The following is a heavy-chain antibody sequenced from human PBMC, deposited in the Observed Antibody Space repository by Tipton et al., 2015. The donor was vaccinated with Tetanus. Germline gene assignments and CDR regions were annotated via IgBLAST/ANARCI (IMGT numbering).Heavy chain of an antibody. Sequence: QSGPEVKRPGASVKVSCKSSGYTFTGYDVSWVRQAPGQGLEWMGWINTHNGDTNYAQRFEDRVTMTTDTSTSTAYMELRGLRSDDTAVYFCVRDKVGGITGFDHWGQGTLVTVSS. CDR2: INTHNGDT. CDR3: VRDKVGGITGFDH. J-gene: IGHJ4*02. CDR1: GYTFTGYD. D-gene: IGHD1-26*01. V-gene: IGHV1-18*01.